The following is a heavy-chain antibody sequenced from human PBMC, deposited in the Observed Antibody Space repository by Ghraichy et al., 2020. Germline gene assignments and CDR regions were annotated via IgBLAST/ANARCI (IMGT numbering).Heavy chain of an antibody. Sequence: SQTLSLTCTVSGGSFSSSDYYWSWTRQHPGKGLEWIGYIYYSGDTYYNPSLKSRATISVDTSKNQFTLKLTPVTAADTAVYYCARSAPNNWFDPWGQGTLVSGSS. CDR3: ARSAPNNWFDP. CDR1: GGSFSSSDYY. J-gene: IGHJ5*02. CDR2: IYYSGDT. V-gene: IGHV4-31*03.